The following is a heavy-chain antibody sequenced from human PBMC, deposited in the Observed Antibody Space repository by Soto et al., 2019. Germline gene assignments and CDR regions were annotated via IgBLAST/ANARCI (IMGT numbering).Heavy chain of an antibody. Sequence: QVQLVQSGAEVKKPGASVKVSCKASGYTFSSYDINWVRQATGQGLEWMGWLNPNSGDTGNARKFQARVTLTRNTSINTAYIELSSLTSDDTAVYYCATSGGGWYLYWGQGTLVTVSS. CDR3: ATSGGGWYLY. D-gene: IGHD6-19*01. CDR1: GYTFSSYD. CDR2: LNPNSGDT. V-gene: IGHV1-8*01. J-gene: IGHJ4*02.